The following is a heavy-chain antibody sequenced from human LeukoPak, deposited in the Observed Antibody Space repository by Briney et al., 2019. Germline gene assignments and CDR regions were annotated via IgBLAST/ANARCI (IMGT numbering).Heavy chain of an antibody. CDR2: IKQDGSEK. J-gene: IGHJ4*02. D-gene: IGHD5-12*01. V-gene: IGHV3-7*04. Sequence: GGSLRLSCTASGFTFGDYAMSWVRQAPGKGLEWVANIKQDGSEKYYVDSVKGRFTISRDNAKNSLYLQMNSLRAEDTAVYYCARPLGYSGYDFNYWGQGTLVTVSS. CDR1: GFTFGDYA. CDR3: ARPLGYSGYDFNY.